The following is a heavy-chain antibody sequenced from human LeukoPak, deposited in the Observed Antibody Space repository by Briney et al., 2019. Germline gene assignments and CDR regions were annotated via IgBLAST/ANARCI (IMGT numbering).Heavy chain of an antibody. D-gene: IGHD3-22*01. Sequence: SETLSLTCTVSGGSISSYYWSWIRQPAGKGLEWIGRIYTSGSTNYNPSLKSRVTMSVDTSKNQFSLKLNSVTAADTAVYYCARHRPRSGYYLFQDNWFDPWGQGTLVTVSS. J-gene: IGHJ5*02. CDR1: GGSISSYY. CDR2: IYTSGST. CDR3: ARHRPRSGYYLFQDNWFDP. V-gene: IGHV4-4*07.